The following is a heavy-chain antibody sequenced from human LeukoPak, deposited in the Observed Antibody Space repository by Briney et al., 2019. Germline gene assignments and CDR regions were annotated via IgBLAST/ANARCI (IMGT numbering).Heavy chain of an antibody. V-gene: IGHV3-23*01. CDR3: AKCSTSAYTTGWCNWIDP. J-gene: IGHJ5*02. CDR1: GFTFTSDA. Sequence: GGSLRLSCVASGFTFTSDAMNWVRQAPGKGLGWVSSTVSRGTTQYADSVKGRFTVSRDTSKNTLYLQMNSLRADDTAVYYCAKCSTSAYTTGWCNWIDPWGQGTLVTVSS. D-gene: IGHD6-19*01. CDR2: TVSRGTT.